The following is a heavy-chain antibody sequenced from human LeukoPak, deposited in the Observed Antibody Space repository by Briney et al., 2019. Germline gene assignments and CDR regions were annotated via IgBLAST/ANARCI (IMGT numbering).Heavy chain of an antibody. CDR1: GCSISSYY. Sequence: SETLSLTCTVCGCSISSYYWSWIRQPPGKGLEWMGYLHHSGSTYYNPSLKSRVTISVDRSKNQFSLKLSSVTAADTAMYYCARSHYDSSGSPIFGLGVDYWGQGTLVTVSS. D-gene: IGHD3-22*01. V-gene: IGHV4-59*12. J-gene: IGHJ4*02. CDR3: ARSHYDSSGSPIFGLGVDY. CDR2: LHHSGST.